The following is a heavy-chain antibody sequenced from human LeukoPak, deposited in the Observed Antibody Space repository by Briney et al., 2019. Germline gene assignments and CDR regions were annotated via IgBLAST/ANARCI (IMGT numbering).Heavy chain of an antibody. Sequence: GGSLRLSCAASGFTFNRYWMSWVRQAPGKGLEWVANIREDGSAKYYVDSVKGRFTISRDNAKNSLFLQMNSLRAEETAVYYCARGEYYYDGGYWGQGTLVTVSS. CDR1: GFTFNRYW. CDR3: ARGEYYYDGGY. D-gene: IGHD3-22*01. CDR2: IREDGSAK. V-gene: IGHV3-7*04. J-gene: IGHJ4*02.